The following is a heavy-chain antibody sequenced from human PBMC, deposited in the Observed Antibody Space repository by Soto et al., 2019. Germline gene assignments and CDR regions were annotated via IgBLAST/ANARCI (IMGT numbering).Heavy chain of an antibody. CDR3: ARGNMDV. J-gene: IGHJ6*02. CDR2: TSNDGINT. D-gene: IGHD1-1*01. CDR1: AFTLSKFV. Sequence: QVQLVESGGGVVQPGRSLRLSCAASAFTLSKFVMHWVRQAPGKGLDWLAVTSNDGINTHYAGSVKGRFTISRDNSKNMVYLQMNSLRDEDTAVYYCARGNMDVWGQGTTVIVSS. V-gene: IGHV3-30-3*01.